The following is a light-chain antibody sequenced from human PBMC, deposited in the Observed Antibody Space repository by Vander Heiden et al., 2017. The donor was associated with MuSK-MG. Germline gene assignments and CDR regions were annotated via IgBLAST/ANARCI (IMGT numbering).Light chain of an antibody. V-gene: IGKV3-11*01. CDR1: QSVSSY. J-gene: IGKJ4*01. Sequence: EIALTQSPATLSSSPGDRATLSCSASQSVSSYLAWYQQKPGQAPRLLIYDASDRATGIPARFSGSGSGTDFTLTISSLEPEDFAVYYCQQRSNWLTFGGGTKVEIK. CDR3: QQRSNWLT. CDR2: DAS.